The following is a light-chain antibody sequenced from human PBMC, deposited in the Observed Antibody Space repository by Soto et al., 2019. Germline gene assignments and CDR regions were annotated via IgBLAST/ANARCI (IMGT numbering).Light chain of an antibody. V-gene: IGKV3D-20*02. Sequence: EIVLTQSPATLSSSPGERATLSCRASQSVSSSYLAWYQQRPGQAPTLLIYGASNRATDIPDRFSGGGSGTDFTLTISTLQPEDLATYYCHQSYSTPWTFGQGTKVDIK. CDR1: QSVSSSY. CDR3: HQSYSTPWT. J-gene: IGKJ1*01. CDR2: GAS.